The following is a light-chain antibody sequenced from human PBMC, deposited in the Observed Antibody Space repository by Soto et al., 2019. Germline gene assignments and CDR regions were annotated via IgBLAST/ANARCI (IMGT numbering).Light chain of an antibody. CDR1: SSDVGLYNY. V-gene: IGLV2-14*03. Sequence: QSVLTQPASVSGALGQSITFSCTGTSSDVGLYNYVSWDQQHPGKVPKLMIYDVSNRPSGVSSRFSGSKSGSTASLTISGLQAEDEADYFCSSFTGGYTPVVFGNGTKVTVL. CDR3: SSFTGGYTPVV. J-gene: IGLJ1*01. CDR2: DVS.